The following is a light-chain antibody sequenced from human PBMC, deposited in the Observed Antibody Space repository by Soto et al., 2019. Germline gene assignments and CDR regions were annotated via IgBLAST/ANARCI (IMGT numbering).Light chain of an antibody. CDR1: SSDVGGYNY. CDR2: EVS. V-gene: IGLV2-14*01. J-gene: IGLJ1*01. CDR3: SSYRTGGPFV. Sequence: QSVLTQPASVSGSPGQSIAISCTGTSSDVGGYNYVSWYQQLPGKAPKLLISEVSNRPSGVSHRFSGSKSDNTASLTISGLQAEDEADYYCSSYRTGGPFVFGTGTKLTVL.